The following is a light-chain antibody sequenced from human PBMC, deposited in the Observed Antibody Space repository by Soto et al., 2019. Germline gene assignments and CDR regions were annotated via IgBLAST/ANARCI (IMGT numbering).Light chain of an antibody. J-gene: IGLJ3*02. CDR1: SSDIGGHNF. CDR3: SSYTFSNTWV. Sequence: QSALTQPASVSASLGQSITISCSGTSSDIGGHNFVPWYQQLPGKTPKVLIYGVSNRPSGISNRFSGSKSGNTASLTISGLQAEDEADYYCSSYTFSNTWVFGGGTKVTVL. CDR2: GVS. V-gene: IGLV2-14*01.